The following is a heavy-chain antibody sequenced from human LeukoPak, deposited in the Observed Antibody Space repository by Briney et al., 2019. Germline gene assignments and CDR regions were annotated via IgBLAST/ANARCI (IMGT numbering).Heavy chain of an antibody. J-gene: IGHJ3*02. D-gene: IGHD6-13*01. V-gene: IGHV1-8*01. Sequence: ASAKVSREASGYTLTRYDINWVRQATGQGLEWMGWMNPNSGNTGYAQKFQGRVTMTRNTSISTAYMELSSLRSEDTAVYYCARGLSSSWYLGAFDIWGQGTMVTVSS. CDR3: ARGLSSSWYLGAFDI. CDR2: MNPNSGNT. CDR1: GYTLTRYD.